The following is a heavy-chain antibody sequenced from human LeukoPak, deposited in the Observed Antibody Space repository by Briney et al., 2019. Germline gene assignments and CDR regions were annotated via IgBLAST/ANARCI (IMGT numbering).Heavy chain of an antibody. CDR3: ARDRNRDFDY. J-gene: IGHJ4*02. CDR1: GGTFSSYA. D-gene: IGHD1-14*01. CDR2: IIPIFGTA. V-gene: IGHV1-69*13. Sequence: GASVKVSCKASGGTFSSYAISWVRQAPGQGLERMGGIIPIFGTANYAQKFQGRVTITADESTSTAYMELSSLRSEDTAVYYCARDRNRDFDYWGQGTLVTVSS.